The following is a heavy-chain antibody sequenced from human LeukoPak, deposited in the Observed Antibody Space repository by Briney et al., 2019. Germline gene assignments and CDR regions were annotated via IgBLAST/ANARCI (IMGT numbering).Heavy chain of an antibody. D-gene: IGHD2-2*01. CDR2: ISAYNGNT. CDR3: ARGYCSSTSCFYFDY. Sequence: HGASVKVSCKASGYTFTSYGISWVRQAPRQGLEWMGWISAYNGNTNYAQKLQGRVTMTTDTSTSTAYMELRSLRSDDTAVYYCARGYCSSTSCFYFDYWGQGTLVTVSS. V-gene: IGHV1-18*04. CDR1: GYTFTSYG. J-gene: IGHJ4*02.